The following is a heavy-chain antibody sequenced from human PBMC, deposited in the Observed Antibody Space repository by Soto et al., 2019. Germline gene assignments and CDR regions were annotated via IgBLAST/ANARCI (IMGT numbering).Heavy chain of an antibody. D-gene: IGHD3-10*01. Sequence: SVKVSCKAPGGTFSSYAISWVRQAPGQGLEWMGGIIPIFGTANYAQKFQGRVTITADKSTSTAYMELSSLRSEDTAVYYCARDTYYYGSGSYSHYYYYGMDVWGQGTTVTV. CDR1: GGTFSSYA. CDR2: IIPIFGTA. CDR3: ARDTYYYGSGSYSHYYYYGMDV. J-gene: IGHJ6*02. V-gene: IGHV1-69*06.